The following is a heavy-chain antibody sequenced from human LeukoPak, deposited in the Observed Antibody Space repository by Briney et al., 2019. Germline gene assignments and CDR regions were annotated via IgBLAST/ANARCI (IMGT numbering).Heavy chain of an antibody. CDR2: THYSGST. CDR3: SSNSDDHHYYYMDV. D-gene: IGHD2-2*01. J-gene: IGHJ6*03. V-gene: IGHV4-39*01. CDR1: GGSISSSSYY. Sequence: SETLSLTCTVSGGSISSSSYYWGWIRQPPGKGLEWIGTTHYSGSTYYDPSLKSRVTISVDTSKNQFSLKLSSVAAADTAVYYCSSNSDDHHYYYMDVWGKGTTVTVSS.